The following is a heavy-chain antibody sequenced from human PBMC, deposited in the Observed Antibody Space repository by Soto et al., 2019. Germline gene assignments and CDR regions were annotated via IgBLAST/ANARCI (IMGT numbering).Heavy chain of an antibody. CDR2: IYRTGST. D-gene: IGHD2-21*01. V-gene: IGHV4-59*01. CDR3: ARQIGDDPFDV. CDR1: GGSISTYY. J-gene: IGHJ3*01. Sequence: KTSETLSLTCTVSGGSISTYYWNWIRQSPGKGLEWIGYIYRTGSTHYNPSLNGRVAISLDTSRNRFSLKLNSVTAADTAVYFCARQIGDDPFDVWGKGTMVTVSS.